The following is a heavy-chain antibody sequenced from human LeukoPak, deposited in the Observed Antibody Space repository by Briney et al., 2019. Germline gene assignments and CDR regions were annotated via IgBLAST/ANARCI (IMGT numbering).Heavy chain of an antibody. J-gene: IGHJ4*02. V-gene: IGHV3-23*01. D-gene: IGHD3-16*01. CDR2: ISDSGDST. CDR1: GFTFSSYG. CDR3: AKLSDRCSYDYADC. Sequence: GGSLRLSCAASGFTFSSYGMSWVRQAPGKGLEWISAISDSGDSTYSADSVKGRFTISRDNSKNTLYLQMNSVRAEDTAVYYCAKLSDRCSYDYADCWGQGTLVTVSS.